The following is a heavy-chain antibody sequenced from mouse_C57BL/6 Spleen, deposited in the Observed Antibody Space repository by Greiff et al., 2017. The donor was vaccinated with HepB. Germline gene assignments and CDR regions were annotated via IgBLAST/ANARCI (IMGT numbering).Heavy chain of an antibody. D-gene: IGHD4-1*01. CDR2: IYPRSGNT. CDR1: GYTFTSYG. CDR3: ARDRDWGYYFDY. Sequence: QVQLQQPGAELVKPGASVKLSCKASGYTFTSYGISWVKQRTGQGLEWIGEIYPRSGNTYYNEKFKGKATLTADKSSSTAYMELRSLTSEDSAVYFCARDRDWGYYFDYWGQGTTLTVSS. V-gene: IGHV1-81*01. J-gene: IGHJ2*01.